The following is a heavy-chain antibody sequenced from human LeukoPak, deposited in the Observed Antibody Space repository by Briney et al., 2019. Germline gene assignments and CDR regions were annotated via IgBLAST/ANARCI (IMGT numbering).Heavy chain of an antibody. J-gene: IGHJ4*02. Sequence: PGGSLRLSCAASGFTFSSYAMSWVRQAPGKGLEWVSAISGGGGSTYYADSVKGRFTISRDNSKNTLYLQMNSLRAEDTAVYYCAKAEYYYDSSGPQVYWGQGTLVTVSS. CDR2: ISGGGGST. V-gene: IGHV3-23*01. D-gene: IGHD3-22*01. CDR1: GFTFSSYA. CDR3: AKAEYYYDSSGPQVY.